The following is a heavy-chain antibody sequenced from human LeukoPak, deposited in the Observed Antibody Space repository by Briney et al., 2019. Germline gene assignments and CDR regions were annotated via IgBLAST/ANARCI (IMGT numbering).Heavy chain of an antibody. D-gene: IGHD3-16*01. J-gene: IGHJ3*02. CDR3: ARDYAVGESFDI. V-gene: IGHV3-74*01. Sequence: PGGSLRLSCAASGFTFSSYWMHRVRQAPGEGLVWVTRITSDGSSTSHADSVKGRFTISRDNAKNTLYLQMNSLRAEDTAVYYCARDYAVGESFDIWGQGTLVTVSS. CDR1: GFTFSSYW. CDR2: ITSDGSST.